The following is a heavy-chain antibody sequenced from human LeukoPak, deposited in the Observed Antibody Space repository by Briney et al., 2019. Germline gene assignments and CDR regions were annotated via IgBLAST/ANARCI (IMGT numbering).Heavy chain of an antibody. CDR3: AGSKNFDY. D-gene: IGHD2/OR15-2a*01. Sequence: GGSLRLSCVASGFTFSSHAMCWVRQAPGKGLVWVARINSDGSSTSYADSVKGRFTISRDNAKNTLYVQMNSLRAEDTAVYYCAGSKNFDYWGQGTLVTVSS. CDR2: INSDGSST. V-gene: IGHV3-74*01. CDR1: GFTFSSHA. J-gene: IGHJ4*02.